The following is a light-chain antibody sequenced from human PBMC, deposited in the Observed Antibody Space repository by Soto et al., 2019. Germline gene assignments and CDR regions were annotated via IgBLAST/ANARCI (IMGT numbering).Light chain of an antibody. CDR1: QDIGNF. V-gene: IGKV1-27*01. J-gene: IGKJ4*01. Sequence: ILMTQSPSSLSAFVGDRVTITCRASQDIGNFLAWYQQKPGKVPKLLIYAASTLQSGVPSRFIGSGSGTDFTLTICSLQPEDVATYYCQKCKVAPFTFGGGTKVEIK. CDR3: QKCKVAPFT. CDR2: AAS.